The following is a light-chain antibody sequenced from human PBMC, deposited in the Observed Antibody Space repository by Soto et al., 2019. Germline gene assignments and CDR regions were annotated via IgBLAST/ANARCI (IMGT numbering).Light chain of an antibody. J-gene: IGLJ1*01. Sequence: QSALTQPASVSGSPGQSITISCTGTSSNIGGYNDVSWYQQHPGKAPKLMIYEVSNRPSGISNRFSGSKSGNTASLTISGLQAEDEADYYCRSYTGSSSPYVFGTGTKLTVL. CDR2: EVS. CDR1: SSNIGGYND. CDR3: RSYTGSSSPYV. V-gene: IGLV2-14*01.